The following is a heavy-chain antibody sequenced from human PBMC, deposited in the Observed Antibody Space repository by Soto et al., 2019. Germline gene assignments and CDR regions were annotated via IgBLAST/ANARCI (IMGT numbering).Heavy chain of an antibody. D-gene: IGHD1-26*01. CDR3: ARKSGSYQIHLYDAFDI. CDR1: GFTFSSYG. Sequence: QVQLVESGGGVVQPGRSLRLSCAASGFTFSSYGMHWVRQAPGKGLEWVAVIWYDGSNKYYADSVKGRFTISRDNSENTLYLQMNSLRAEDTAVYYCARKSGSYQIHLYDAFDIWGQGTMVTVSS. J-gene: IGHJ3*02. V-gene: IGHV3-33*01. CDR2: IWYDGSNK.